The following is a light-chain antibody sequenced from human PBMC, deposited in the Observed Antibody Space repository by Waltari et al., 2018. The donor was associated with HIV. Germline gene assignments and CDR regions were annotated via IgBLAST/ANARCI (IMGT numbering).Light chain of an antibody. V-gene: IGLV3-10*01. CDR3: YSTDSSVDHRGV. J-gene: IGLJ3*02. Sequence: SYELTQPPSVSVSPGQTARITCSGAALPKQYAYWYQQRSGQAPVLGIYDDTKRPSGIPERFAGSSSGTMATLTISGAQVEDEADYYCYSTDSSVDHRGVFGGGTKVTVL. CDR2: DDT. CDR1: ALPKQY.